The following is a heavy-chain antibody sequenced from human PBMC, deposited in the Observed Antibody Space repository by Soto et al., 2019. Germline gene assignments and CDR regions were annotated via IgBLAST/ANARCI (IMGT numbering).Heavy chain of an antibody. Sequence: QVRLQESGPGLLKPSGTLTLTCAVSGGSISSSNWWGWVRQPPWMGLEWMGEIYHRGSTNYNPSLQSRVTISVDKSKNQLSLKLSSVTAADPAMYCFAMCLTVRVALFDPWGQGTPVTVSS. V-gene: IGHV4-4*01. CDR1: GGSISSSNW. D-gene: IGHD3-10*01. CDR3: AMCLTVRVALFDP. J-gene: IGHJ5*02. CDR2: IYHRGST.